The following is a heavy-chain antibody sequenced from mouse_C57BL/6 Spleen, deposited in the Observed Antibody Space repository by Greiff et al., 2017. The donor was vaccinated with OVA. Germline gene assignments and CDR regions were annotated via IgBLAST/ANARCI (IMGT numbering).Heavy chain of an antibody. CDR2: ISYDGSN. V-gene: IGHV3-6*01. CDR3: ARERDYYGSSPFAY. J-gene: IGHJ3*01. Sequence: VQLKESGPGLVKPSQSLSLTCSVTGYSITSGYYWNWIRQFPGNKLEWMGYISYDGSNNYNPSLKNRISITRDTSKNQFFLKLNSVTTEDTATYYCARERDYYGSSPFAYWGQGTLVTVSA. CDR1: GYSITSGYY. D-gene: IGHD1-1*01.